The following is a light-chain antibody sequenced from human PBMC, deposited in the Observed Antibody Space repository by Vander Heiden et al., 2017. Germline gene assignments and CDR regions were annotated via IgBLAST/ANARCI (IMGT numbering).Light chain of an antibody. CDR1: ESISSY. J-gene: IGKJ2*02. Sequence: QSPFFLVASVGDRVTITCRASESISSYLNWYHQKPGKAPKLLIYGASTLQSGVPPRFSGSGSATDFTLTISSLQPEDFATYYCQQTYNTPRTFGQGTKVEIK. CDR2: GAS. V-gene: IGKV1-39*01. CDR3: QQTYNTPRT.